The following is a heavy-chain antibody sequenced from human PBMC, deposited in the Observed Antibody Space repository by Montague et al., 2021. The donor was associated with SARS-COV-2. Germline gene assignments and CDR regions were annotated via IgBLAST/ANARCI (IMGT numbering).Heavy chain of an antibody. CDR1: GFNFSSYA. CDR2: VSTDVTNK. CDR3: ARAAQKQYVLLWFGELLHDAFDI. V-gene: IGHV3-30-3*01. J-gene: IGHJ3*02. D-gene: IGHD3-10*01. Sequence: SLRLSCAASGFNFSSYAMHRGRRAPSKAQIGRADVSTDVTNKYYADSVKGRFTISRDNSKNTLYLQMNSLRAEDTAVYYCARAAQKQYVLLWFGELLHDAFDIWAKG.